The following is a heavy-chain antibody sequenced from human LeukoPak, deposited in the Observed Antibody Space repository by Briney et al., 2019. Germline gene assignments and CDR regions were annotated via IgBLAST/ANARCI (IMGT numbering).Heavy chain of an antibody. CDR1: GGSFSGYY. CDR2: INHSGST. Sequence: PSETLSLTCAVYGGSFSGYYWSWIRQPPGKGLEWIGEINHSGSTNYNPSLKSRVTISVDTSKNQFSLKLSSVTAADTAVYFCVRGAMVSKPGDFWGQGALVIVSS. J-gene: IGHJ4*02. D-gene: IGHD2/OR15-2a*01. V-gene: IGHV4-34*01. CDR3: VRGAMVSKPGDF.